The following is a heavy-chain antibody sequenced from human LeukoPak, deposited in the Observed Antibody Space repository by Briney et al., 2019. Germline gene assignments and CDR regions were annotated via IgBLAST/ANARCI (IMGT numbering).Heavy chain of an antibody. CDR2: IYYSGST. CDR1: GGSISSYY. Sequence: PSETLSLTCTVSGGSISSYYWSWIRQPPGKGLEWIGYIYYSGSTNYNPSLKSRVTISLDTPKNQFSLKLSSVTAADTAVYYCAARIVVVPAAWFDPWGQGTLVTVSS. CDR3: AARIVVVPAAWFDP. J-gene: IGHJ5*02. V-gene: IGHV4-59*08. D-gene: IGHD2-2*01.